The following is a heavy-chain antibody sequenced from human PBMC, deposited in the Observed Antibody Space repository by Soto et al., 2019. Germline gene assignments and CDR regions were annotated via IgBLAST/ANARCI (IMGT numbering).Heavy chain of an antibody. CDR2: MNPNSGNT. J-gene: IGHJ5*02. D-gene: IGHD4-4*01. Sequence: QVQLVQSGAEVKKPGASVKVFCKASGYTFTSYDINWVRQATGQGLEWMGWMNPNSGNTGYAQKFQGRVTMTRTTSISTAYMELSSLRSEDTAVYYCAGSYLGVYSPVWFDPWGQGTLVTVSS. V-gene: IGHV1-8*01. CDR1: GYTFTSYD. CDR3: AGSYLGVYSPVWFDP.